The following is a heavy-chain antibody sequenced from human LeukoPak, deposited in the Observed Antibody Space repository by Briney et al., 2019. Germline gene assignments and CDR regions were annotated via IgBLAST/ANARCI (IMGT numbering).Heavy chain of an antibody. V-gene: IGHV3-7*04. CDR2: IKQDGSEK. CDR3: VRDGGYSGYEY. CDR1: GFTFSTYW. Sequence: PGGSLRLSCAASGFTFSTYWMTWVRQAPGKGLEWVANIKQDGSEKYYVDSMKGRISISRDNAKKSLYLQMNSLRAEDTAVYYCVRDGGYSGYEYWGQGTLATVSS. D-gene: IGHD5-12*01. J-gene: IGHJ4*02.